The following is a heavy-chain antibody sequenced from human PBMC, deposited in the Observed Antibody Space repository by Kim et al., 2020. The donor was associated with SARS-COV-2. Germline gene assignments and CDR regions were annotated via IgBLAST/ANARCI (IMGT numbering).Heavy chain of an antibody. CDR3: AKGLYSSSWFIDY. Sequence: DSVKDRFTISRDNSKNTLYLQMNSLRAEDTAVYYCAKGLYSSSWFIDYWGQGTLVTVSS. D-gene: IGHD6-13*01. V-gene: IGHV3-23*03. J-gene: IGHJ4*02.